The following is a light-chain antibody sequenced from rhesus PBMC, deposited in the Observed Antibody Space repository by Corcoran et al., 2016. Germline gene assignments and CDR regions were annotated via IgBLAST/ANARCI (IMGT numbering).Light chain of an antibody. CDR1: QSISSW. CDR2: KTS. V-gene: IGKV1-16*01. CDR3: QQYNSAPPS. J-gene: IGKJ2*01. Sequence: DIQMTQSPSSLSASVGDNVTITCQASQSISSWLAWYQQKPGKAPKPLIYKTSSLESGVPSRFSGSGSGTDFTLTIRSLHPEDFASYYSQQYNSAPPSFGQGTKVEIK.